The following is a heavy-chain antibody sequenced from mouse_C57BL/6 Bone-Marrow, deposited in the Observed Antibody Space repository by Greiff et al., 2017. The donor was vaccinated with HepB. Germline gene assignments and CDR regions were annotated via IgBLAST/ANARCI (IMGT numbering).Heavy chain of an antibody. CDR2: SRNKANDYTT. Sequence: EVKLMESGGGLVQSGRSLRLSCATSGFTFSDFYMEWVRQAPGKGLEWIAASRNKANDYTTEYSASVKGRFIVSRDTSQSILYLQMNALRAEDTAIYYCARDYRYFDVWGTGTTVTVSS. J-gene: IGHJ1*03. V-gene: IGHV7-1*01. CDR3: ARDYRYFDV. CDR1: GFTFSDFY.